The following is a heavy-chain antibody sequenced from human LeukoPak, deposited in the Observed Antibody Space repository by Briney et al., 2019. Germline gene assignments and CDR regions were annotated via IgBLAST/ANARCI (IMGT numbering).Heavy chain of an antibody. Sequence: GASVKVSCKTSGYTFTSFHMHWVRQAPGQGLEWMGWINPNSGGTNYAQKFQGWFTMTRDTSISTAYMELSRLRSDDTAVYYCARGSGSYGMDVWGQGTTVTVSS. V-gene: IGHV1-2*04. CDR3: ARGSGSYGMDV. CDR2: INPNSGGT. J-gene: IGHJ6*02. CDR1: GYTFTSFH.